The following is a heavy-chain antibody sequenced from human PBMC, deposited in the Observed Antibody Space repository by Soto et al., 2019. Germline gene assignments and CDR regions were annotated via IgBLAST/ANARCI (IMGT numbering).Heavy chain of an antibody. V-gene: IGHV4-31*03. J-gene: IGHJ5*02. Sequence: PSETLSLTCTVSGGSISSGGYYWSWIRQHPGKGLEWIGYIYYSGSTYYNPSLKSRVTISVDTSKNQFSLKLSSVTAADTAVYYFARGLRTTPDDFLAAWFDPWGQGTLVTVSS. D-gene: IGHD3-3*01. CDR1: GGSISSGGYY. CDR2: IYYSGST. CDR3: ARGLRTTPDDFLAAWFDP.